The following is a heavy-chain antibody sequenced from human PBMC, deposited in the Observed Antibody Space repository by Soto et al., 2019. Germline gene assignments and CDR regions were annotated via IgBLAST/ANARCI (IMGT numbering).Heavy chain of an antibody. J-gene: IGHJ4*01. Sequence: PGESLKISCKASGYTFSSYWIAWVRQMPGKGLEWMGIIYPGDSDARYSPSFEGQVTISVDESINTAYLQWSYLKASDTAMYYCARQADYNILTGYYYYFDYCGHGSLVTVSP. D-gene: IGHD3-9*01. V-gene: IGHV5-51*01. CDR1: GYTFSSYW. CDR3: ARQADYNILTGYYYYFDY. CDR2: IYPGDSDA.